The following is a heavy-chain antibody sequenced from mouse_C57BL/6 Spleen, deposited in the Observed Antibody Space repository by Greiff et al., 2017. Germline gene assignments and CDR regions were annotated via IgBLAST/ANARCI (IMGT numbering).Heavy chain of an antibody. CDR1: GYAFSSYW. J-gene: IGHJ2*01. V-gene: IGHV1-80*01. Sequence: LQESGASVKLSCKASGYAFSSYWMNWVTQRPGKGLEWIGQIYPGDGDTNYNGEFKGKATLTADKSSSTAYMQLSSLTSEDSAVYFCARGGDYDYDNFDYWGQGTTLTVSS. CDR2: IYPGDGDT. D-gene: IGHD2-4*01. CDR3: ARGGDYDYDNFDY.